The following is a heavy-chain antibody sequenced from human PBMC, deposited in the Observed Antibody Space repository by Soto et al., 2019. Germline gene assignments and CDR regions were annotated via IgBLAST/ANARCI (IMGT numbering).Heavy chain of an antibody. CDR3: ARDRTVRPSYYYMDV. J-gene: IGHJ6*03. CDR2: INHSGST. V-gene: IGHV4-34*01. CDR1: GGSFSGYY. D-gene: IGHD4-4*01. Sequence: SETLSLTCAVYGGSFSGYYWSWIRQPPGKGLEWIGEINHSGSTNYNPSLKSRVTISVDTSKNQFSLKLSSVTAADTAVYYCARDRTVRPSYYYMDVWGKGTTVTVSS.